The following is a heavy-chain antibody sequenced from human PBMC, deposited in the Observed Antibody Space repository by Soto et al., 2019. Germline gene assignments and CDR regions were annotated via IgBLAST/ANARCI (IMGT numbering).Heavy chain of an antibody. J-gene: IGHJ6*03. CDR1: GFNFSSYD. D-gene: IGHD5-18*01. Sequence: GGSLRLSCAASGFNFSSYDMHWVRQATGKGLEWVSAIGTAGDTYYPGSVKGRFTISRENAKNSLYLQMNSLRAGDTAVYYCARTKEGYSYGYDYYYYYMDVWGKGTTVTVSS. V-gene: IGHV3-13*01. CDR2: IGTAGDT. CDR3: ARTKEGYSYGYDYYYYYMDV.